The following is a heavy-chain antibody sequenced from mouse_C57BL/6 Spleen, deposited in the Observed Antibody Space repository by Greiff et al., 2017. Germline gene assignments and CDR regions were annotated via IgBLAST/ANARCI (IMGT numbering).Heavy chain of an antibody. V-gene: IGHV1-69*01. CDR3: AREGPGGSSSYYAMDY. J-gene: IGHJ4*01. Sequence: QVQLQQPGAELVMPGASVKLSCKASGYTFPSYWMHWVKQRPGQGLEWIGEIDPSDSYTNYNQKFKGKSTLTVDKSSSTAYMQLSSLTSEDSAVYYCAREGPGGSSSYYAMDYWGQGTSVTVSS. CDR2: IDPSDSYT. D-gene: IGHD1-1*01. CDR1: GYTFPSYW.